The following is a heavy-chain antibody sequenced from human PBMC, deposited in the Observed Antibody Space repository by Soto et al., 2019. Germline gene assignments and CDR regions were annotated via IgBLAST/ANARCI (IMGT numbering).Heavy chain of an antibody. CDR3: ARENYYDSSCYGYFQD. D-gene: IGHD3-22*01. CDR1: GGSISRGGYY. V-gene: IGHV4-31*03. Sequence: SETLSLTCTVSGGSISRGGYYWILIRQHPGKGLEWIGYIYYSGSTYYNPSLKSRVTISVDTSKNQFSLKLSSVTAADTAVYYFARENYYDSSCYGYFQDWGQGTLVTVSS. J-gene: IGHJ1*01. CDR2: IYYSGST.